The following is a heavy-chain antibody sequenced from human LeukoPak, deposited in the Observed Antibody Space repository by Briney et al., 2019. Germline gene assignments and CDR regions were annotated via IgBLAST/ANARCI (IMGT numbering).Heavy chain of an antibody. CDR1: GGSISSYY. D-gene: IGHD6-19*01. CDR3: ARGAVAGINNWFDP. J-gene: IGHJ5*02. V-gene: IGHV4-59*01. Sequence: SETLSLTCTVSGGSISSYYRSWIRQPPGKGLEWIGYIYYSGSTNYNPSLKSRVTISVDTSKNQFSLKLSSVTAADTAVYYCARGAVAGINNWFDPWGQGTLVTVSS. CDR2: IYYSGST.